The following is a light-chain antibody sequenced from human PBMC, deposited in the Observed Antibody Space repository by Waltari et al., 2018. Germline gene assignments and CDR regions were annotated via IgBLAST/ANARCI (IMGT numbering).Light chain of an antibody. Sequence: EIVMTQSPATLSVSPGDSATLSCRASQSVSSNLAWYQQKPGQAPRLLIYGASTRATGIPARFSGSGSGTEFTLTISSLQSEDFAVYYCQQYNNWPGTFGQGTKVEIK. CDR3: QQYNNWPGT. CDR2: GAS. J-gene: IGKJ1*01. V-gene: IGKV3-15*01. CDR1: QSVSSN.